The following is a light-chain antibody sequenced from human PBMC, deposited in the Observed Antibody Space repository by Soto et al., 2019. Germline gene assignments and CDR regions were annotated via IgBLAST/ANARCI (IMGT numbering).Light chain of an antibody. J-gene: IGKJ5*01. V-gene: IGKV3-11*01. Sequence: IVLTQSPATLSLSPGERATLSCRARQSISSYLAWYQQKPGQAPRLLIYDASNRATGIPARFSGSGSGTDFTLTISSLEPEDCAVYYCQQRSNWPPITFGQGTRLEIK. CDR1: QSISSY. CDR3: QQRSNWPPIT. CDR2: DAS.